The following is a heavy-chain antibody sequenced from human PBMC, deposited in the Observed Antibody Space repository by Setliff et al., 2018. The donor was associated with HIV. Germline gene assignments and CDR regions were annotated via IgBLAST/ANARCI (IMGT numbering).Heavy chain of an antibody. D-gene: IGHD3-22*01. CDR1: GGSISTGGYY. J-gene: IGHJ3*02. Sequence: SETLSLTCTVSGGSISTGGYYWSWIRQHPGRGLEWIGYIYYSGSTYYNPSLQSRVTISVDTSKNQFSLKLSSVTAADTALYYCAVDSTTDAFDIWGQGTMVTVSS. CDR3: AVDSTTDAFDI. V-gene: IGHV4-31*03. CDR2: IYYSGST.